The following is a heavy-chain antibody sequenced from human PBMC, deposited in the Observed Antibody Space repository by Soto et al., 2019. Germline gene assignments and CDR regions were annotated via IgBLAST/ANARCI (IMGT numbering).Heavy chain of an antibody. CDR2: IYYSGST. CDR3: ARDNVSTKGYYYYGMYV. D-gene: IGHD5-12*01. V-gene: IGHV4-59*01. J-gene: IGHJ6*02. CDR1: GGSISSYY. Sequence: SETLSLTCTVSGGSISSYYWSWIRQPPGKGLEWIGYIYYSGSTNYNPSLKSRVTISVDTSKNQFSLKLSSVTAADTAVYYCARDNVSTKGYYYYGMYVWGQGTTVTVSS.